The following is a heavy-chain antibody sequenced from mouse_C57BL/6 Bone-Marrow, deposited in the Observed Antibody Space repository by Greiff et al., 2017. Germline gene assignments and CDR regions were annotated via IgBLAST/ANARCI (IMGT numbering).Heavy chain of an antibody. Sequence: QVQLQQPGAELVKPGASVKLSCKASGYTFTSYWMHWVKQRPGQGLEWIGMIHPNSGSTNYNEKFKSKATLTVDKSSSTAYMQLSSLTSEDSAVYYCAVPSYDSNSAWFAYWGQGTLVTVSA. J-gene: IGHJ3*01. V-gene: IGHV1-64*01. CDR1: GYTFTSYW. D-gene: IGHD2-5*01. CDR2: IHPNSGST. CDR3: AVPSYDSNSAWFAY.